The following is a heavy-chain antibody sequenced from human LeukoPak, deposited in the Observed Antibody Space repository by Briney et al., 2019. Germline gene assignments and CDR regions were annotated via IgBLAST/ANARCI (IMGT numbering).Heavy chain of an antibody. CDR3: ARVSSSSWYRSDWFDP. Sequence: PSETLSLTCTVSGGSISSSSYYWGWIRQPPGKGLEWIGSIYYSGSTYYNPSLKSRVTISVDTSKNQFSLKLSSVTAADTAVYYCARVSSSSWYRSDWFDPWGQGTLVTVSS. CDR2: IYYSGST. CDR1: GGSISSSSYY. D-gene: IGHD6-13*01. J-gene: IGHJ5*02. V-gene: IGHV4-39*01.